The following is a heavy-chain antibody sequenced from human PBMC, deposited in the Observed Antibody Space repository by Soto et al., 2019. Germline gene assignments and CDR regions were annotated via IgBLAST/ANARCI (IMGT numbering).Heavy chain of an antibody. V-gene: IGHV3-15*07. J-gene: IGHJ6*02. CDR3: ARDPNIVLAPAALRSYYYYYGMDV. CDR2: IKSKTDGGTT. Sequence: GGSLRLSCAASGFTFSNAWMNWVRQAPGKGLEWVGRIKSKTDGGTTDYAAPVKGRFTISRDDSKNTLYLQMNSLRAEDTAVYYCARDPNIVLAPAALRSYYYYYGMDVWGQGTTDPVSS. D-gene: IGHD2-2*01. CDR1: GFTFSNAW.